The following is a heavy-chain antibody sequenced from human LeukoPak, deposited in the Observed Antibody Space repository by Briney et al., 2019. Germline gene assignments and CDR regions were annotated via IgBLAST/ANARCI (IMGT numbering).Heavy chain of an antibody. D-gene: IGHD6-13*01. Sequence: GGSLRLSYAASGFTFSSYSMNWVRQAPGKGLEWVSSISSSMSYIYYADSVKGRFTISRDNAKNSLYLQMNSLRAEDTAVYYCEAIAAAINIDYWGQGTLVTVSS. CDR3: EAIAAAINIDY. CDR2: ISSSMSYI. J-gene: IGHJ4*02. V-gene: IGHV3-21*01. CDR1: GFTFSSYS.